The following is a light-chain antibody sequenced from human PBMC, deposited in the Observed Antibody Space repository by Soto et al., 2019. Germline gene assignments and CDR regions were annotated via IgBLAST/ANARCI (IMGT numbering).Light chain of an antibody. CDR3: AARDDSLNGDVV. CDR1: SSNIGSNT. CDR2: RNN. J-gene: IGLJ2*01. V-gene: IGLV1-44*01. Sequence: QSVLTQPPPASWTPGQRVTISCSGSSSNIGSNTVNWYLQLPGTAPKHFIYRNNQRPSGVTDRFSGSKSGTSASLAISGLQSEDEADYYCAARDDSLNGDVVFGGGTKLTVL.